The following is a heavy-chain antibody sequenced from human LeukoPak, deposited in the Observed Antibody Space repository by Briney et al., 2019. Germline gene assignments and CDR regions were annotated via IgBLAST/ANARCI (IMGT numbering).Heavy chain of an antibody. CDR1: GDSISNYY. CDR2: IYTSGST. V-gene: IGHV4-4*07. Sequence: SETLSLTCTVSGDSISNYYWSWIRQPAGKGLEWIGRIYTSGSTNYNPSLKSRVTMSVDTSKNQFSLKLSCVTAADTAVYYCARVSLVRGAPDYYFDYWGQGTLVTVSS. CDR3: ARVSLVRGAPDYYFDY. J-gene: IGHJ4*02. D-gene: IGHD3-10*01.